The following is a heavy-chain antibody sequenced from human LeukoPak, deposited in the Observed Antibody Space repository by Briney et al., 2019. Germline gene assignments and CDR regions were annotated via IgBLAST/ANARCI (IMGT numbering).Heavy chain of an antibody. D-gene: IGHD2-15*01. CDR1: GYSFTNSW. J-gene: IGHJ5*01. CDR2: IYPADSDI. CDR3: ARQGYCSGGSCYTWFDS. Sequence: GESLKISCKGSGYSFTNSWIGWVRLMPGKGLEWMGIIYPADSDIRYSPSFQGQVTISADKSINTAYLQWSSLKASDTALYYCARQGYCSGGSCYTWFDSWGQGTLVTVSS. V-gene: IGHV5-51*01.